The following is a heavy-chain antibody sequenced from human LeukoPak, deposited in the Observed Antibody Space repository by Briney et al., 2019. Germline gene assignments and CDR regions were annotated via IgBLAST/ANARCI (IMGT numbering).Heavy chain of an antibody. CDR1: GGSLSGFY. V-gene: IGHV4-4*07. CDR3: AKQDGVVGATSGGFDI. Sequence: PSETLSLTCTVSGGSLSGFYRTWVRQPAGKGLEWIGRIYNSGSTNFNPSLRSRLTMSEDTSKNQLSLRLTSVTAADTAMYYCAKQDGVVGATSGGFDIWGRGILVTVSS. CDR2: IYNSGST. D-gene: IGHD1-26*01. J-gene: IGHJ2*01.